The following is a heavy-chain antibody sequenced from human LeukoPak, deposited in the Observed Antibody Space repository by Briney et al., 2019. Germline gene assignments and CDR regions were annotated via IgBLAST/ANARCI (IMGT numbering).Heavy chain of an antibody. V-gene: IGHV4-59*01. J-gene: IGHJ4*02. CDR3: ARGGTRLYTSGSLDY. Sequence: PSETLSLTCSVSGDSISIYYWSWTRQPPGKGLQWIGYINYSGSTNYNPSLKSRVTVSVDTSKNQFSLELSSVTAADTAVYYCARGGTRLYTSGSLDYWGQGILVTVSS. CDR2: INYSGST. D-gene: IGHD6-25*01. CDR1: GDSISIYY.